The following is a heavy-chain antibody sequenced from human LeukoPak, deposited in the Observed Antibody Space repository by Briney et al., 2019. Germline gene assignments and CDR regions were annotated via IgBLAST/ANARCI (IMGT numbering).Heavy chain of an antibody. D-gene: IGHD2-15*01. V-gene: IGHV3-23*01. CDR2: ISGSGGSI. CDR3: AKDPLAAHFDY. Sequence: GGSLRLSCAASGFIFSRYWMSWVRQAPGQGLEWVSAISGSGGSIYYADSVKGRFTMSRDNSKNTLYLQMNSLRAEDMAVYYCAKDPLAAHFDYWGQGTLVTVSS. J-gene: IGHJ4*02. CDR1: GFIFSRYW.